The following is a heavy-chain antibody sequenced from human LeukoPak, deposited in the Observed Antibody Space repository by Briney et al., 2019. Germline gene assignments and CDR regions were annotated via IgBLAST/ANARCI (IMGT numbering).Heavy chain of an antibody. Sequence: GGSLRLSCAASGFTFSSYAMHWVRQAPGKGLEWVAVISYDGSNKYYADSVKGRFTISRDNSKNTLYLQMNSLRAEDTAVYYCARRASIVGAYCEYWGQGTLVTVSS. CDR1: GFTFSSYA. V-gene: IGHV3-30-3*01. CDR2: ISYDGSNK. CDR3: ARRASIVGAYCEY. D-gene: IGHD1-26*01. J-gene: IGHJ4*02.